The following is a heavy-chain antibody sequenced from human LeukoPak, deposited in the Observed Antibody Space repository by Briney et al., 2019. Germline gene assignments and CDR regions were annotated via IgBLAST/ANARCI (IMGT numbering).Heavy chain of an antibody. CDR3: ARWAAPGFDY. J-gene: IGHJ4*02. D-gene: IGHD6-25*01. V-gene: IGHV4-39*07. CDR2: IYYSGST. CDR1: GGSISSSSYY. Sequence: SETLSLTCTVSGGSISSSSYYWGWIRRPPGKGLEWIGSIYYSGSTYYNPSLKSRVTISVDTSKNQFSLKLSSVTAADTAVYYCARWAAPGFDYWGQGTLVTVSS.